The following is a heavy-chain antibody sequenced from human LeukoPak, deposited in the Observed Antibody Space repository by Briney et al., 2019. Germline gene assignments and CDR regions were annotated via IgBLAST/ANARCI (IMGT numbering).Heavy chain of an antibody. CDR3: ARGPYSSGSSTAY. V-gene: IGHV3-11*06. CDR2: ISSSDTYT. D-gene: IGHD6-19*01. J-gene: IGHJ1*01. CDR1: GFTFSDYY. Sequence: GGSLRLSCAASGFTFSDYYMSWIGQAPGKGLEWVSYISSSDTYTNYADSVKGRFTISRDNAKNSLYLQMNSLRAEDTAVYYCARGPYSSGSSTAYWGQGSPLTVSS.